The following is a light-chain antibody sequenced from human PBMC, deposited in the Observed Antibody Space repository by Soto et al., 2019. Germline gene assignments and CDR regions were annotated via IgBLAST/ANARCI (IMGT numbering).Light chain of an antibody. J-gene: IGKJ4*01. CDR1: QSVSSGY. Sequence: EIVLTQSPGTLSLSPGERATLSCRASQSVSSGYLAWYQQKPGQAPRLLIYGASSRATGIPDRFSGSGSGTDFTLTISGLEPGDFAVYYCQQYVTSPLTFGGGTKVDIK. CDR3: QQYVTSPLT. V-gene: IGKV3-20*01. CDR2: GAS.